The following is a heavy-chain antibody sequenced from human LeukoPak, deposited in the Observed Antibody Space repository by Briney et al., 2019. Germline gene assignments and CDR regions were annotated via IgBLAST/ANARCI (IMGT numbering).Heavy chain of an antibody. D-gene: IGHD3-16*01. CDR1: GGSISSSSYY. V-gene: IGHV4-39*01. J-gene: IGHJ4*02. CDR3: ARLVLSYGNAFDH. CDR2: IYYSGST. Sequence: PSETLSLTCTVSGGSISSSSYYWGWIRQPPGKGLEWIGSIYYSGSTYHNPSLKSRVTISVDTSKNQFSLKLSSVTAADTAVYYCARLVLSYGNAFDHWGQGTLVTVSS.